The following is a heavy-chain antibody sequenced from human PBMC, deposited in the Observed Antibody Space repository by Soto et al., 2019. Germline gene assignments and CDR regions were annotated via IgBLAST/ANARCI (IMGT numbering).Heavy chain of an antibody. V-gene: IGHV1-3*01. J-gene: IGHJ3*02. CDR2: INAGNGNT. CDR3: ARKGGYSGYDAFDI. D-gene: IGHD5-12*01. Sequence: ASVKVSCKASGYTFTSCAMHWVRQAPGQRLEWMGWINAGNGNTKYSQKFQGRVTITRDTSASTAYMELSSLRSEDTAVYYCARKGGYSGYDAFDIWGQGTMVTVSS. CDR1: GYTFTSCA.